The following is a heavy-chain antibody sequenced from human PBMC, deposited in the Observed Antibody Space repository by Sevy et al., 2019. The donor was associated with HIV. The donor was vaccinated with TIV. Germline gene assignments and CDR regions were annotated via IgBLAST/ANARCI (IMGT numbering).Heavy chain of an antibody. J-gene: IGHJ3*02. CDR2: IGTAGDT. D-gene: IGHD3-3*01. V-gene: IGHV3-13*01. CDR3: ARGIGYRDAFDI. CDR1: GFTFSSYD. Sequence: GGSLRLSCAASGFTFSSYDMHWVRQATGKGLEWVSAIGTAGDTYYPGSVKGRFTISRENAKNSLHLQMNSLRAGDTAVYYCARGIGYRDAFDIWGQGTMVTVSS.